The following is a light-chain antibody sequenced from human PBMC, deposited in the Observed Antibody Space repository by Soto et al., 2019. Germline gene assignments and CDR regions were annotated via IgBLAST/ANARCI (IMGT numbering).Light chain of an antibody. J-gene: IGKJ4*01. Sequence: EIVMTQSPATLSVSPGERATLSCRASQSVSSNLAWYQQKPGQAPRLLIYGASTRATGIPARFSGSGSGTEFTLTISSLQSEDFAVYYCQQYNNLPLTFGGETKVDIK. V-gene: IGKV3-15*01. CDR3: QQYNNLPLT. CDR1: QSVSSN. CDR2: GAS.